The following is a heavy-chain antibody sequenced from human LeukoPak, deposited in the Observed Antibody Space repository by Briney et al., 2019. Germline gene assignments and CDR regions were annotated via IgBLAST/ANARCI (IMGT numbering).Heavy chain of an antibody. CDR3: ARRGYSVLSAFDY. V-gene: IGHV1-18*01. D-gene: IGHD5/OR15-5a*01. CDR2: ISTNNANT. CDR1: GYTFTSYG. Sequence: GASVKVSCKPSGYTFTSYGISWVRQAPGQGLEWMGWISTNNANTNYTQKLQGRVTMTTDTSTSTAYMELRSLTSDDTAVYYCARRGYSVLSAFDYWGQGTLVTVSS. J-gene: IGHJ4*02.